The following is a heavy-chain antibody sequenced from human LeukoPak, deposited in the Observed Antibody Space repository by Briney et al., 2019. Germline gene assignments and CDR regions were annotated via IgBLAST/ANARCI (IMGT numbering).Heavy chain of an antibody. CDR1: GGSFSGYY. CDR3: ATIKYNWNHRFDP. J-gene: IGHJ5*02. D-gene: IGHD1-1*01. Sequence: PSETLSLTCAVYGGSFSGYYWSWIRQPPGKGLEWIGEINHSGSTNYNPSLKSRVTISVDTSKNQFSLKPSSVTAADTAVYYCATIKYNWNHRFDPWGQGTLVTVSS. CDR2: INHSGST. V-gene: IGHV4-34*01.